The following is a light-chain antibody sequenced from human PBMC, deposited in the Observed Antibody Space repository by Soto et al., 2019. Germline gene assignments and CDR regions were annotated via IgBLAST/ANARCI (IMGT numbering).Light chain of an antibody. J-gene: IGKJ1*01. CDR1: QTVSSSF. Sequence: EIVLTQSPGTLSLSPGEGATLSCRASQTVSSSFLAWYQQKAGQAPRLLIYGASSRATGIPDRFSGSGSGTDFTLTIPRLEPEDFAVYYCQQYGSLPGTFGQGTKVEIK. V-gene: IGKV3-20*01. CDR3: QQYGSLPGT. CDR2: GAS.